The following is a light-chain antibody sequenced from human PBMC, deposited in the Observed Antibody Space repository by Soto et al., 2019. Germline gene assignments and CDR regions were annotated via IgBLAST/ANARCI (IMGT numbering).Light chain of an antibody. CDR1: QNVYNN. V-gene: IGKV3-15*01. J-gene: IGKJ5*01. CDR2: DAS. CDR3: HKCRHSSAIP. Sequence: EIVMTQSPATLSVSPGEGATLSCKASQNVYNNLAWYQQRPGQPPRLLIYDASTRATGISARFSGSGYRTEFTLTLSSLHSEYFAVYFCHKCRHSSAIPFCQATRLEI.